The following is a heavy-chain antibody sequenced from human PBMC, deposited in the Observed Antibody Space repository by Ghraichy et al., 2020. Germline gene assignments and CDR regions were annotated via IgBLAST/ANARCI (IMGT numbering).Heavy chain of an antibody. CDR1: GYTFTGYY. CDR3: ARSLTTQDYAFDI. J-gene: IGHJ3*02. Sequence: ASVKVSCKASGYTFTGYYMHWVRQAPGQGLEWMGWINPNSGGTNYAQKFQGWVTMTRDTSISTAYMELSRLRSDDTAVYYCARSLTTQDYAFDIWGQGTMVTVSS. CDR2: INPNSGGT. V-gene: IGHV1-2*04. D-gene: IGHD4-11*01.